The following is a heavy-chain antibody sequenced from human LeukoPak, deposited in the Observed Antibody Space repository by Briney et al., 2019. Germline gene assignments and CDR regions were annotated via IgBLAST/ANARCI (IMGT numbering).Heavy chain of an antibody. V-gene: IGHV4-59*01. CDR3: ARDRRAEYYYYYMDV. Sequence: SETLSLTCTVSGGSISSYYWSWIRQPPGKGLEWIGYIYTSGSTNYNPSLKSRVTISVDTSKNQFSLKLSSVTAADTAVYYCARDRRAEYYYYYMDVWGKGTTVTVSS. CDR1: GGSISSYY. D-gene: IGHD6-19*01. CDR2: IYTSGST. J-gene: IGHJ6*03.